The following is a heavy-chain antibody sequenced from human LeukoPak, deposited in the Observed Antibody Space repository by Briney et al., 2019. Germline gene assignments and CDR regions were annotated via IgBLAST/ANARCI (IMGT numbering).Heavy chain of an antibody. D-gene: IGHD6-19*01. V-gene: IGHV3-30-3*01. CDR3: AKNIAVAGTGPGTFDI. Sequence: PGGPLRLSCAASGFTFSSYAMHWVRQAPGKGLEWVALISYDGSNKYYADSVKGRFTISRDNSKNTLYLQMNSLRAEDTAVYYCAKNIAVAGTGPGTFDIWGQGTMVTVSS. J-gene: IGHJ3*02. CDR2: ISYDGSNK. CDR1: GFTFSSYA.